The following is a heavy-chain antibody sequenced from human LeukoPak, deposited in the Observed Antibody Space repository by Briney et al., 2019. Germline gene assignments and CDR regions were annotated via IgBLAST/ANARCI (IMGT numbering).Heavy chain of an antibody. CDR2: ISANNGNT. Sequence: ASVKVSCKASGYTFISYGINWVRQAPGEGLEWMGWISANNGNTNYAQKLQGRATMTTDTSTSTAYMELRSLRSDDTAVYYCARVGLYTAMGSGFDSWGQGTLLTVSS. CDR1: GYTFISYG. V-gene: IGHV1-18*01. D-gene: IGHD5-18*01. CDR3: ARVGLYTAMGSGFDS. J-gene: IGHJ4*02.